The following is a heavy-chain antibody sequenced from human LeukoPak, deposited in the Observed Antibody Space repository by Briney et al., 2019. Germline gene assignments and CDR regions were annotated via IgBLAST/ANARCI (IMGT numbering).Heavy chain of an antibody. J-gene: IGHJ4*02. CDR2: ISGSGGST. CDR1: GSIFSTYA. D-gene: IGHD6-13*01. Sequence: PGGSLRLSCATSGSIFSTYALSWVRQAPGKGLEWASISGSGGSTYHADSVKGRFTISRDSSKNTLYLQMNSLRAEDTAIYYCARVIRAAPGKGYFDYWGQGTLVTVSS. CDR3: ARVIRAAPGKGYFDY. V-gene: IGHV3-23*01.